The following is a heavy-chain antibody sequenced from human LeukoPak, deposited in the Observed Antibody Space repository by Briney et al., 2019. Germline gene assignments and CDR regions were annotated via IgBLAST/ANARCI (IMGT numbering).Heavy chain of an antibody. CDR2: ITGNGGST. D-gene: IGHD3-10*01. CDR3: ARGPDPDDYYGSGSYTDY. Sequence: TGGSLRLSCAASGFTFTSIAMRWVRQAPGKGLEWVSVITGNGGSTFYADSVRGRFTISRDNSKNTLFLQMNSLRAEDTAVYYCARGPDPDDYYGSGSYTDYWGQGTLVTVSS. V-gene: IGHV3-23*01. J-gene: IGHJ4*02. CDR1: GFTFTSIA.